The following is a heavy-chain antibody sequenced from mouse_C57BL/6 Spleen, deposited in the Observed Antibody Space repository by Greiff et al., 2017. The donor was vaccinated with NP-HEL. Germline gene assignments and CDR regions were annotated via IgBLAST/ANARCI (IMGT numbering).Heavy chain of an antibody. V-gene: IGHV1-72*01. CDR2: IDPNSGGT. CDR1: GYTFTSYW. J-gene: IGHJ2*01. Sequence: VQLQQSGAELVKPGASVKLSCKASGYTFTSYWMHWVKQRPGRGLEWIGRIDPNSGGTKYNEKFKSKATLTVDKPSSTAYMQLSSLTSEDSAVYYCARNPITTVVPFDYWGQGTTLTVSS. D-gene: IGHD1-1*01. CDR3: ARNPITTVVPFDY.